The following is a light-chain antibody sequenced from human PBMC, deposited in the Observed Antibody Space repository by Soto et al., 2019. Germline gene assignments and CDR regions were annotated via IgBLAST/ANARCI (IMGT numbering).Light chain of an antibody. CDR1: QSLSRN. V-gene: IGKV3-15*01. CDR2: GAS. CDR3: RHYNHWPPAFT. J-gene: IGKJ3*01. Sequence: EILMTQSPATLSVSPGERATLSCRASQSLSRNLAWDQQKPGQAPRLLIYGASTRASGIPARFSGSGSGTEFTLTISSLHSEDFALYYCRHYNHWPPAFTFGPGTRVDL.